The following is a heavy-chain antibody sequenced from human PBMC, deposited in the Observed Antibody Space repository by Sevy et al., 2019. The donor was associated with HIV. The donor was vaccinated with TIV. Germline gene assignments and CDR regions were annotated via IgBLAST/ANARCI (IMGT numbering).Heavy chain of an antibody. Sequence: SENLSLTCTVSGGSISSGGYYWSWIRQHPGKGLEWIGYIYYSGSTYYNPSLKSRVTISVDTSKNQFSLKLSSVTAADTAVYYCARGITMIIDGNDAFDIWGQGTMVTVSS. J-gene: IGHJ3*02. V-gene: IGHV4-31*03. CDR3: ARGITMIIDGNDAFDI. CDR2: IYYSGST. CDR1: GGSISSGGYY. D-gene: IGHD3-22*01.